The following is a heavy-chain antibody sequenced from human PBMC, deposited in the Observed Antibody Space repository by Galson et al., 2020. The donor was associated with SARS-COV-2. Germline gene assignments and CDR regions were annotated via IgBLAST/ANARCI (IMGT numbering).Heavy chain of an antibody. V-gene: IGHV4-34*01. CDR2: INHSGSS. D-gene: IGHD2-2*01. J-gene: IGHJ6*02. Sequence: SETLSLTCAVYGGSFSDYYWTWIRRPPGRGLEWIGEINHSGSSNYNLSLKSRVTISVDTSKNQFSLKLTSVTAADTAVYYCGRMIYCSSSSCDRYYNYHGMDAWGQGTTVTVSS. CDR3: GRMIYCSSSSCDRYYNYHGMDA. CDR1: GGSFSDYY.